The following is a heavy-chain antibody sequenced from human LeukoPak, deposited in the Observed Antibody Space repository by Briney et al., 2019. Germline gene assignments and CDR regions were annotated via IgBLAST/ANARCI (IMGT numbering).Heavy chain of an antibody. Sequence: GGSLRLSCAASGFTFSSYWMHWVRPAPGKGLLWVSRINSDGSSTSYADSVKGRFTISKDNAKNTLYLQMNSLRAEDTAVYYCGRVGGRSKAAKGDAFDIWGQGTMVTVSS. V-gene: IGHV3-74*01. D-gene: IGHD6-6*01. CDR1: GFTFSSYW. J-gene: IGHJ3*02. CDR2: INSDGSST. CDR3: GRVGGRSKAAKGDAFDI.